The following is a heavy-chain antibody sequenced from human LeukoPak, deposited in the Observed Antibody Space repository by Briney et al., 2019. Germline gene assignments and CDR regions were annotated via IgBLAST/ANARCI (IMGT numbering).Heavy chain of an antibody. CDR1: GYTFTSYD. J-gene: IGHJ2*01. V-gene: IGHV1-8*01. CDR3: ARVYYSSSYDYWYFDI. CDR2: MNPNGGNT. Sequence: ASVKVSCKASGYTFTSYDINWVRQATGQGLEWMGWMNPNGGNTGYAQKFQGRVTMTRNTSISTAYMELSSLRSEDTAVYYCARVYYSSSYDYWYFDIWGRGTLVTVSS. D-gene: IGHD6-13*01.